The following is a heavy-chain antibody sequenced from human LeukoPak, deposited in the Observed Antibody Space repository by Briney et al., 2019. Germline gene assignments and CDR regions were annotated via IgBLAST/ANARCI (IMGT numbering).Heavy chain of an antibody. CDR3: AKGGGSPDV. CDR2: IHYTAST. CDR1: GGSISSNY. Sequence: PSQTLSLTCTVSGGSISSNYWSWIRQPPGKGLEYIGYIHYTASTNYNPSLKSRVTISVDTSKNQFSLKLTSVTAADTAVYHCAKGGGSPDVWGQGTTVTVSS. V-gene: IGHV4-59*01. J-gene: IGHJ6*02. D-gene: IGHD3-16*01.